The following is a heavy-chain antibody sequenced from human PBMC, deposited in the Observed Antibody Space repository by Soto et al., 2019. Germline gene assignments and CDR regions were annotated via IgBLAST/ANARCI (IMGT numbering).Heavy chain of an antibody. Sequence: GGSLRLSCAASGFTFSSYAMSWVRQAPGKGLEWVSAISGSGGSTYYADSVKGRFTISRDISKNTLYLQMNILRAEDTAVYYCANAAANRNDRRGVDAFDIWGQWTMVTVSS. J-gene: IGHJ3*02. CDR1: GFTFSSYA. CDR2: ISGSGGST. V-gene: IGHV3-23*01. CDR3: ANAAANRNDRRGVDAFDI. D-gene: IGHD3-3*01.